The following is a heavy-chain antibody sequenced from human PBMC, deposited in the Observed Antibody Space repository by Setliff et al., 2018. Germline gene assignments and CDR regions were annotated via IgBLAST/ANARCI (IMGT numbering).Heavy chain of an antibody. V-gene: IGHV4-59*08. CDR3: ARQLSSGRYYGGAYYYMDV. CDR1: GGSISRYN. D-gene: IGHD1-26*01. J-gene: IGHJ6*03. Sequence: PSETLSLTCTASGGSISRYNWSWIRQPPGKGLEWIGSIHYSGSTNYNPSLKSRLTISVDTAKTQFSLRLTSVTAADTAVYYWARQLSSGRYYGGAYYYMDVWGKGTTVTVSS. CDR2: IHYSGST.